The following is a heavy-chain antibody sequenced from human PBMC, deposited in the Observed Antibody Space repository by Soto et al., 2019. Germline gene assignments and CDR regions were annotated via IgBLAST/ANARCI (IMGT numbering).Heavy chain of an antibody. CDR1: GGSISRYY. Sequence: SETLSLTCTVSGGSISRYYWSWIRQPPGKGLEWIGYIYYSGSTNYNPSLKSRVTISVDTSKNQFSLKLSSVTAADTAVYYCARGPGYSSSWYFDYWGQGTLVTVSS. V-gene: IGHV4-59*01. CDR2: IYYSGST. J-gene: IGHJ4*02. D-gene: IGHD6-13*01. CDR3: ARGPGYSSSWYFDY.